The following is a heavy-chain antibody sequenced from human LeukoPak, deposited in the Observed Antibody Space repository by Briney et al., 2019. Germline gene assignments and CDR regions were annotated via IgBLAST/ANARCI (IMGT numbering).Heavy chain of an antibody. J-gene: IGHJ4*02. Sequence: PGGSLRLSCAASGFTFSDYYMSWIRQAPGRGLEWVSYISSSSNYTNYADSVKGRFTISRDNAKNSLYLQMNSLRAEDTAVYYCARDGQQLGFWGQGTLVTVSS. V-gene: IGHV3-11*06. CDR1: GFTFSDYY. CDR3: ARDGQQLGF. D-gene: IGHD6-13*01. CDR2: ISSSSNYT.